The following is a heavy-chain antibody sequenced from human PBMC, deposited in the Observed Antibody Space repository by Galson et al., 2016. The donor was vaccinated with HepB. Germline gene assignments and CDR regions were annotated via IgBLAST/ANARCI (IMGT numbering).Heavy chain of an antibody. CDR3: ARGGKWNYAPHAFDI. D-gene: IGHD1-7*01. V-gene: IGHV3-30-3*01. CDR2: ISYDGSYK. CDR1: GFSFSSSS. J-gene: IGHJ3*02. Sequence: SLRLSCAATGFSFSSSSMHWVRQAPGKGLEWAAGISYDGSYKFYADSVKGRFTISRDNSKKTLFLQMNDLTTADTAMYYCARGGKWNYAPHAFDIWGQGTMFIVSP.